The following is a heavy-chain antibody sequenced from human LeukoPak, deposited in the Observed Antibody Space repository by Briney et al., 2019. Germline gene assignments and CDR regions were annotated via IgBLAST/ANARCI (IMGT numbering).Heavy chain of an antibody. CDR2: IKSKTDGGTT. D-gene: IGHD3-3*01. CDR1: GFAFSNAW. J-gene: IGHJ4*02. Sequence: GSLRLSCAASGFAFSNAWMNWVRQAPGKGLEWVGRIKSKTDGGTTDYAAPVKGRFTISRDDSKNTLYLQVNSLKTEDTAVYYCTSARYYDFWSGYYQEVDYWGQGTLVTVSS. CDR3: TSARYYDFWSGYYQEVDY. V-gene: IGHV3-15*07.